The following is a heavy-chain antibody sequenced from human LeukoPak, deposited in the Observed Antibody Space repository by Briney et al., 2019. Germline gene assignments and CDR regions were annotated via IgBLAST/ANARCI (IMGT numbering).Heavy chain of an antibody. D-gene: IGHD2-8*02. V-gene: IGHV1-46*04. CDR3: FTGGPDY. CDR2: INPRDGGI. J-gene: IGHJ4*02. CDR1: GYTFTSYS. Sequence: ASVKVSCKASGYTFTSYSMHWVRQAPGQGLEWVGIINPRDGGICYAQRLQGRITVTMDTSTSTVYMELSSLRSEDTAVYYCFTGGPDYWGQGTLVTVSS.